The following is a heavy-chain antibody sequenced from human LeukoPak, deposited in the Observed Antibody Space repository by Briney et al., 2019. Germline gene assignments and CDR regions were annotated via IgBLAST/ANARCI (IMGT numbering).Heavy chain of an antibody. CDR1: GDSVSNNIAT. D-gene: IGHD5-24*01. J-gene: IGHJ4*02. Sequence: SQTLSLTCAISGDSVSNNIATWNWVRQSPSRGLEWLGRTYYRSRWGNDYAIPVKSRITINPDTSKNQFSLQLNSVTPEDTAVYYCARGRDRLSIFDYWGQGTLVTVSS. V-gene: IGHV6-1*01. CDR2: TYYRSRWGN. CDR3: ARGRDRLSIFDY.